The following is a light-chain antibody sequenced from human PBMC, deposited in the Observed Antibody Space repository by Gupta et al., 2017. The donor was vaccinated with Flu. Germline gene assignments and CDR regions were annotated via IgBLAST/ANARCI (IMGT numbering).Light chain of an antibody. Sequence: LMLPQPHSVSASPGRTVTISCTRSSGSIASNYVQWYQQLPGSAPTTVIYEDNQRPSGVPDRFSGSIDSSSNSATLTISGLKNEDEADYYCQSYDSSNQVFGGGTKLTVL. CDR1: SGSIASNY. J-gene: IGLJ3*02. V-gene: IGLV6-57*03. CDR2: EDN. CDR3: QSYDSSNQV.